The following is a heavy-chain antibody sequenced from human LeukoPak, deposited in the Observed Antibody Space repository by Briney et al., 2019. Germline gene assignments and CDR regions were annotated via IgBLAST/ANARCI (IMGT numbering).Heavy chain of an antibody. Sequence: GGSLRLSCAVSGFTFDDYAMHWVRQVPGKGLEWVSGINWNSDSIGYADSVKGRFTTSRDNAKNSLYLQMNSLRAEDTAVYYCARDWWDSSGYYDYWGQGTLVTVSS. CDR1: GFTFDDYA. J-gene: IGHJ4*02. V-gene: IGHV3-9*01. D-gene: IGHD3-22*01. CDR2: INWNSDSI. CDR3: ARDWWDSSGYYDY.